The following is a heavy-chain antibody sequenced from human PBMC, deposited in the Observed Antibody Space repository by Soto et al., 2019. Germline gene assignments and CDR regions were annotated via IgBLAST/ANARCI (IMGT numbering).Heavy chain of an antibody. CDR3: ASCPSSDYVVSCGMDV. V-gene: IGHV4-30-4*01. J-gene: IGHJ6*02. CDR2: IYYSGST. CDR1: GGSISSGDYY. Sequence: QMQLQESGPGLVKPSQTLSLTCTVSGGSISSGDYYWSWIRQPPGKGLEWIGYIYYSGSTYYNPSLKSRVTISVDTSKNQFSLKLSSVTAADTAVYYCASCPSSDYVVSCGMDVWGQGTTVTVSS. D-gene: IGHD4-17*01.